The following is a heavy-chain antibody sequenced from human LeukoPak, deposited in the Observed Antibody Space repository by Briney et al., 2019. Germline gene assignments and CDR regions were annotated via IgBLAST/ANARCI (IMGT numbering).Heavy chain of an antibody. CDR3: AREYYYDSSGYYRGYFDY. Sequence: ASVKVSCKASGGTFSSYAINWVRQAPGQGLEWMGGIIPIFGTANYAQKFQGRVTITTDESTSTAYMELSSLRSEDTAVYYCAREYYYDSSGYYRGYFDYWGQGTLVTVSS. CDR1: GGTFSSYA. D-gene: IGHD3-22*01. CDR2: IIPIFGTA. J-gene: IGHJ4*02. V-gene: IGHV1-69*05.